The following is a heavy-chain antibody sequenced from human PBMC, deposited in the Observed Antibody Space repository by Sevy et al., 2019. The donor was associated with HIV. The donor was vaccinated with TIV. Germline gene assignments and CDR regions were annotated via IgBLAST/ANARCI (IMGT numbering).Heavy chain of an antibody. CDR2: ISSGSSYI. V-gene: IGHV3-21*06. D-gene: IGHD3-10*01. CDR3: ARDRDYYGSGTYDH. J-gene: IGHJ4*02. Sequence: GGSLRLSCAASEFTFRDYTMNWVRQTPGKGLEWDSYISSGSSYIRYADSVKGRFTISRDNAENSLYLQMNSLRAEDTGVYYCARDRDYYGSGTYDHWGQGTLVTVSS. CDR1: EFTFRDYT.